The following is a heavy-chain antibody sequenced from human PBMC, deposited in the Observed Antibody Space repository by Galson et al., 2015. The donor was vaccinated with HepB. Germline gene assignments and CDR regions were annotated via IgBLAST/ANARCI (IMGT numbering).Heavy chain of an antibody. CDR2: CKSNRDGGTT. CDR1: AFNVSVPR. CDR3: TRGEVPDC. Sequence: FLRLSGVDQAFNVSVPRWMCAAEAPGEGLGWGRGCKSNRDGGTTDYDAPVKGRFTISRDDSQTTLYLQMNSLNTEDTAVYYCTRGEVPDCWGQGTLVTVSS. V-gene: IGHV3-15*01. D-gene: IGHD3-16*01. J-gene: IGHJ4*02.